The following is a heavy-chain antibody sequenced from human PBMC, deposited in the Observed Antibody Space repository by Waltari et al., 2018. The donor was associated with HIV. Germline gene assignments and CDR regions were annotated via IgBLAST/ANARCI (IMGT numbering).Heavy chain of an antibody. V-gene: IGHV4-59*01. J-gene: IGHJ5*02. CDR2: IYYSGST. CDR1: GGSISSYS. CDR3: ARSIAVAPNWFDP. Sequence: QVQLQESGPGLVKPSEPLSLTCTVSGGSISSYSWSWIRQPPGKGLEWIGYIYYSGSTNYNPSLKSRVTISVDTSKNQFSLKLSSVTAADTAVYYCARSIAVAPNWFDPWGQGTLVTVSS. D-gene: IGHD6-19*01.